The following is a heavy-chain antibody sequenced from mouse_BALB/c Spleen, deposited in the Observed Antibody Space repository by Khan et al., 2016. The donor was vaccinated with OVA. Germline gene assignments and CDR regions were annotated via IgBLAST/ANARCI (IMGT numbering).Heavy chain of an antibody. V-gene: IGHV2-9*02. CDR2: IWTGGST. D-gene: IGHD2-1*01. CDR3: ARYYGNYGWYFDV. CDR1: GFSLTSYG. Sequence: QVQLKESGPGLVAPSQSLSITCTVSGFSLTSYGVHWVRQPPGKGLEWLGVIWTGGSTNYNSALMSRLSISKDNSKSQVFLKMNSLQTDDTAMYXCARYYGNYGWYFDVWAQGPRSPSPQ. J-gene: IGHJ1*01.